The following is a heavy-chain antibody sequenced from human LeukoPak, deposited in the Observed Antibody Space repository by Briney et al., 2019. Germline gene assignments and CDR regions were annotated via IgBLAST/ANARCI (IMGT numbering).Heavy chain of an antibody. CDR3: ARARYYYGSGSYTRPVDY. V-gene: IGHV3-11*04. J-gene: IGHJ4*02. Sequence: GGPLRLSCAASGFTFSDYYMSWIRQAPGKVLEWVSAISGSGGSTYYADSVKGRFTISRDNAKNSLYLQMNSLRAEDTAVYYCARARYYYGSGSYTRPVDYWGQGTLVTVSS. CDR2: ISGSGGST. CDR1: GFTFSDYY. D-gene: IGHD3-10*01.